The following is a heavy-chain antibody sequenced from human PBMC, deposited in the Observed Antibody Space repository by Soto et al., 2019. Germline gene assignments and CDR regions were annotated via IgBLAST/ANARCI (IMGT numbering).Heavy chain of an antibody. V-gene: IGHV1-69*06. D-gene: IGHD3-22*01. J-gene: IGHJ3*02. CDR1: GGTFSRYA. CDR2: IIPIFGTA. CDR3: ARDPLGYYDSSGYYYAFDI. Sequence: GASVKVSCKASGGTFSRYAISWVRQAPGQGLEWMGGIIPIFGTANYAQKFQGRVTITADKSTSTAYMELSSLRSEDTAVYYCARDPLGYYDSSGYYYAFDIWGQGTMVTVSS.